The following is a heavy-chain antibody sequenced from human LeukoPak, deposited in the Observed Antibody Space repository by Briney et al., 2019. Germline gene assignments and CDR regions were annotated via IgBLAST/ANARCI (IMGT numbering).Heavy chain of an antibody. J-gene: IGHJ5*02. CDR3: ARPEGYFGSGSYSHWFDP. D-gene: IGHD3-10*01. CDR2: IYYSGST. CDR1: GGSISSSSYY. Sequence: SETLSLTCTVSGGSISSSSYYWGWIRQPPGKGLEWIGSIYYSGSTYYHPSLKSRVTISVDTSKNQFSLKLSSVTAADTAVYYCARPEGYFGSGSYSHWFDPWGQGTLVTVSS. V-gene: IGHV4-39*01.